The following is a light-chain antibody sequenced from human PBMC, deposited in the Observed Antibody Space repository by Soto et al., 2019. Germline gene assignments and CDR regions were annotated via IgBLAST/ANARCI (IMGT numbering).Light chain of an antibody. Sequence: EIVMTQSPATLSVSPGERATFSCRASQSVSSNLAWYQQKPGQAPRLLIYGASTRAAGIPARFSGSGSGTESTPSITSLQSEDFAVYYCQHYNNWPSRTFGQGTKLEIK. V-gene: IGKV3-15*01. CDR1: QSVSSN. CDR3: QHYNNWPSRT. CDR2: GAS. J-gene: IGKJ2*01.